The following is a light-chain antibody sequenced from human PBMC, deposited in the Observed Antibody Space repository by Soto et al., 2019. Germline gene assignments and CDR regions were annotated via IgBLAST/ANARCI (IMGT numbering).Light chain of an antibody. Sequence: QSALTQPPSASGSPGQSVTISCTGTKNDIGVYDFVSWYQHHPGKAPRLIIYEVVQRPSGVPDRFSGYKSGNTASLTVSGLQDADEADYFCTSSAGSNTYVFGSGTKLTVL. V-gene: IGLV2-8*01. CDR1: KNDIGVYDF. J-gene: IGLJ1*01. CDR2: EVV. CDR3: TSSAGSNTYV.